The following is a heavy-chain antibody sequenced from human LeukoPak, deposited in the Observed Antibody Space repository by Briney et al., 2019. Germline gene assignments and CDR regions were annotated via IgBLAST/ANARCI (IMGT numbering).Heavy chain of an antibody. J-gene: IGHJ4*02. Sequence: LGRSLRLSCAASGFTFSSCGFNWVRQAPGKGLEWVSSIGPTGTDRYYADSVRGRFTISRDNAKNSMYLQMDSLRDEDTAVYYCATETIGRHYDYWGQGTLLTVSS. CDR2: IGPTGTDR. D-gene: IGHD1-14*01. CDR1: GFTFSSCG. CDR3: ATETIGRHYDY. V-gene: IGHV3-21*01.